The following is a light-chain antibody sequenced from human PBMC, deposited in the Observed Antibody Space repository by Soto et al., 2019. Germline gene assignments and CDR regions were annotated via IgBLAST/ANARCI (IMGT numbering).Light chain of an antibody. CDR1: QTISNY. Sequence: DIQMTQSPSSLSAYLGDRVTITCRASQTISNYLNWYQQKSGRAPELLVYAASNLQSGVPSRFTGSGSGTHFTLTISGLEPADFATSFCQQSYNTPITFGQVTRLEIK. J-gene: IGKJ5*01. CDR2: AAS. V-gene: IGKV1-39*01. CDR3: QQSYNTPIT.